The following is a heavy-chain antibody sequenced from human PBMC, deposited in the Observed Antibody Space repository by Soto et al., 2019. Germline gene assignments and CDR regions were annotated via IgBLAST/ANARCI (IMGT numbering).Heavy chain of an antibody. CDR1: GDTFSSFG. D-gene: IGHD6-13*01. Sequence: PGGSLRLSSTASGDTFSSFGMNWVRQAPGKGLEWFSAISGSGENTYYADSVKGRFTISRDNSKNTLYLQMHSLRAEDTAVYFCAKEAGQSRPFDYWGQGTLVTVSS. J-gene: IGHJ4*02. CDR3: AKEAGQSRPFDY. V-gene: IGHV3-23*01. CDR2: ISGSGENT.